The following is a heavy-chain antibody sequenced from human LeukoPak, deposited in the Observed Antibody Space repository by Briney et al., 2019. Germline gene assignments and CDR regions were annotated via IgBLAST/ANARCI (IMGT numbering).Heavy chain of an antibody. D-gene: IGHD2-2*01. V-gene: IGHV1-18*01. CDR2: ISAYNGNT. Sequence: ASVKVSCKASGYTFTSYGISWVRQAPGQGLEWMGWISAYNGNTNYAQKLQGRVTMTTDTSTSTAYMELRSLRSDDTAVYYCARVPPPPSYCSSTSCWFDPWGQGTLVTVSS. CDR1: GYTFTSYG. CDR3: ARVPPPPSYCSSTSCWFDP. J-gene: IGHJ5*02.